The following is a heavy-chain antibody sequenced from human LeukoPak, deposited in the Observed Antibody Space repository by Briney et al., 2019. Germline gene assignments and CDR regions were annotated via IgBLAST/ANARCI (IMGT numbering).Heavy chain of an antibody. Sequence: PSETLSLTCAVYGGSFSGYYWSWIRQPPGKGLEWIGEINHSGSTNYNPSLKSRVTISVDTSKNQFSLKLSSVTAADTAVYYCASLSSSCYYVDYYYYYMDVWGKGTTVTVSS. V-gene: IGHV4-34*01. J-gene: IGHJ6*03. D-gene: IGHD6-13*01. CDR2: INHSGST. CDR1: GGSFSGYY. CDR3: ASLSSSCYYVDYYYYYMDV.